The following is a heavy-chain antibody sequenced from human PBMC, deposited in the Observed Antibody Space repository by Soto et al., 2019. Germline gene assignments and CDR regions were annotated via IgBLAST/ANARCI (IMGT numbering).Heavy chain of an antibody. V-gene: IGHV4-4*02. Sequence: ASETLSLTCTLSGGSVRAPDWWNCVRQSPDKGLEWIAEVHISGHSNYNPSLRSRVSVSIDSSKNQFYLNLNSVTAADTAIYYCARVRQGCSANNCYFDPWGQGTQVTVYS. CDR1: GGSVRAPDW. CDR3: ARVRQGCSANNCYFDP. D-gene: IGHD1-1*01. J-gene: IGHJ5*01. CDR2: VHISGHS.